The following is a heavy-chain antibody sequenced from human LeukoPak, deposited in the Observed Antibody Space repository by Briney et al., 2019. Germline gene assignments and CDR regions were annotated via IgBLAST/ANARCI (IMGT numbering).Heavy chain of an antibody. Sequence: KVSCKASGYTFTSYWIGWVRQMPGKGLEWMGIIYPGDSDTRYSPSFQGQVTISADKSISTAYLQWSSLKASDTAIYYCARRTGQAVVESVDYWGQGTLVTVSS. CDR2: IYPGDSDT. CDR3: ARRTGQAVVESVDY. CDR1: GYTFTSYW. J-gene: IGHJ4*02. D-gene: IGHD3-22*01. V-gene: IGHV5-51*01.